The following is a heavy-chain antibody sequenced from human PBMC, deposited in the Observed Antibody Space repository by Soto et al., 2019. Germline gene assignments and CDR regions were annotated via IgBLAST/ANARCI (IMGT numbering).Heavy chain of an antibody. CDR3: AFAYYDILTGYPHYYYYYGMDV. CDR1: GGTFGSYA. V-gene: IGHV1-69*12. Sequence: QVQLVQSGAEVKKPGSSVKVSCKASGGTFGSYAISWVRQAPGQGLEWMGGIIPIFGTANYAQKFQGRVTITADESTSTAYMELSSLRSEDTAVYYCAFAYYDILTGYPHYYYYYGMDVWGQGTTVTVSS. J-gene: IGHJ6*02. CDR2: IIPIFGTA. D-gene: IGHD3-9*01.